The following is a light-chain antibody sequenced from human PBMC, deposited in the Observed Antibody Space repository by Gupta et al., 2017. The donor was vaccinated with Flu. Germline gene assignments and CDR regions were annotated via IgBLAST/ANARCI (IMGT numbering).Light chain of an antibody. J-gene: IGKJ3*01. V-gene: IGKV3-20*01. CDR3: HLHGTSHA. CDR2: GAS. Sequence: EIVLTQSPGTLSLSPGESATLSCRASQSLRSTFLAWYQQKPGQPPRLVIYGASSRANGIPDRFSGSGSGTDFTLISSRREPEDFAVYYWHLHGTSHAFGHGTKVDIK. CDR1: QSLRSTF.